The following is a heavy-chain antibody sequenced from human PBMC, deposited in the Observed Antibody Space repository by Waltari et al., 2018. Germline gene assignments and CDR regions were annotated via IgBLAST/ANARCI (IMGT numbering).Heavy chain of an antibody. D-gene: IGHD3-16*02. CDR3: ARGRRNDYVWGSYRNFDY. CDR2: INHSGST. CDR1: GGSFSGYY. V-gene: IGHV4-34*01. J-gene: IGHJ4*02. Sequence: QVQLQQWGAGLLKPSETLSLTCAVYGGSFSGYYWSWIRQPPGKGLEWIGEINHSGSTNYNPSLKSRVTISVDTSKNQFSLKLSSVTAADTAVYYCARGRRNDYVWGSYRNFDYWGQGTLVTVSS.